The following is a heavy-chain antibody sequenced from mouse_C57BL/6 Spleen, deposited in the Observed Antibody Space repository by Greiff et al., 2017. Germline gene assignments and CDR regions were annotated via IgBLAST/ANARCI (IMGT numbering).Heavy chain of an antibody. CDR2: IYPGNSDT. D-gene: IGHD1-1*01. V-gene: IGHV1-5*01. CDR1: GYTFTSYW. Sequence: EVMLVESGTVLARPGASVKMSCKTSGYTFTSYWMHWVKQRPGQGLEWIGAIYPGNSDTSYNQKFKGKAKLTAVTSASTAYMELSSLTNEDSAVYYCTRGACYYGSSYVNYWGQGTTLTVSS. J-gene: IGHJ2*01. CDR3: TRGACYYGSSYVNY.